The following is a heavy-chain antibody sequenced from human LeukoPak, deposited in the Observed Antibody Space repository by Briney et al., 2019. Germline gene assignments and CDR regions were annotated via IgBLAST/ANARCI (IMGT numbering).Heavy chain of an antibody. V-gene: IGHV3-9*01. CDR3: AKGHTYGLGESYLDF. J-gene: IGHJ4*02. CDR2: ISWNSGSI. Sequence: GGSLRLSCEASGYTFGDYAMHWVRQAPGKGLEWVSAISWNSGSIGYADSVKGRFTTSRDNGKNSLYLQMNSLRTEDTALYYCAKGHTYGLGESYLDFWGQGTLVSISS. CDR1: GYTFGDYA. D-gene: IGHD5-18*01.